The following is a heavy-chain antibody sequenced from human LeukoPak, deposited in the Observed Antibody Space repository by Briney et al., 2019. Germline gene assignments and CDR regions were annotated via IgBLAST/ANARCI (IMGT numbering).Heavy chain of an antibody. CDR1: GFTFSSYA. Sequence: PGGSLRLSCAASGFTFSSYAMSWVRQAPGKGLEWVSAISGSGGSTYYADSVKGRFTISRDNSKNTLYLQMNSLRAEDTAVYYCAKDPFPRSGGDNGDYWGQGTLVTVSS. V-gene: IGHV3-23*01. J-gene: IGHJ4*02. CDR3: AKDPFPRSGGDNGDY. D-gene: IGHD3-10*01. CDR2: ISGSGGST.